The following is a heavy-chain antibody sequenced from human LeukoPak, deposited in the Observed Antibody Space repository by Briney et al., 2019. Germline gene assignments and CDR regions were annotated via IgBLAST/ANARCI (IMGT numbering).Heavy chain of an antibody. J-gene: IGHJ5*02. CDR3: ARSRGRRWSMFDP. CDR2: MNPNSGNT. D-gene: IGHD5-24*01. CDR1: GYTFTSYG. V-gene: IGHV1-8*02. Sequence: ASVKVSCKASGYTFTSYGISWVRQAPGQGLEWMGWMNPNSGNTGYAQKFQGRVTMTRNTSISTAYMELSSLRSEDTAVYYCARSRGRRWSMFDPWGQGTLVTVSS.